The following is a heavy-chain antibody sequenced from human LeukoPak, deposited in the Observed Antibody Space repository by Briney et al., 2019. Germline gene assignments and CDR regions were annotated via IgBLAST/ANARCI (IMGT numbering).Heavy chain of an antibody. CDR3: TRVPDTAMEQGYYYGMDV. Sequence: SGGSLRLSCAASGFTFSGSAMHWVRQASGKGLEWVGRIRSKANSYATAYAASVKGRFTISRDDSKNTAYLQMNSLKTEDTAVYYCTRVPDTAMEQGYYYGMDVWGKGTTVTVSS. CDR2: IRSKANSYAT. J-gene: IGHJ6*04. D-gene: IGHD5-18*01. CDR1: GFTFSGSA. V-gene: IGHV3-73*01.